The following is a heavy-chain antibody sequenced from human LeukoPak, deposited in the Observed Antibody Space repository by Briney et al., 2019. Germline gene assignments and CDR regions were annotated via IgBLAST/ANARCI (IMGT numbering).Heavy chain of an antibody. CDR2: IYTSGST. CDR3: AREARFIGGLGEYFQH. J-gene: IGHJ1*01. Sequence: PSQTLSLTCTVSGGSISSGSYYWSWIRQPAGKGLEWIERIYTSGSTNYNPSLKSRVTISVDTSKNQFSLKLSSVTAADTAVYYCAREARFIGGLGEYFQHWGQGTLVTVSS. D-gene: IGHD3-10*01. V-gene: IGHV4-61*02. CDR1: GGSISSGSYY.